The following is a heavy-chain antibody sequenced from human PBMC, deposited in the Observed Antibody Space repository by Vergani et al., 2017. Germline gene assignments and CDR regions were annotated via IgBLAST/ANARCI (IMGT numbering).Heavy chain of an antibody. CDR3: ARAPIISYQLLLGGDGWFDP. CDR1: GYSFTSYW. V-gene: IGHV5-10-1*03. D-gene: IGHD2-2*01. Sequence: EVQLVQSGAEVKKPGESLRISCKGSGYSFTSYWISWVRQMPGKGLEWMGRIDPSDSYTNYSPSFQGHVTISADKSISTAYLQWSSLKASDTAMYYCARAPIISYQLLLGGDGWFDPWGQGTLVTVSS. CDR2: IDPSDSYT. J-gene: IGHJ5*02.